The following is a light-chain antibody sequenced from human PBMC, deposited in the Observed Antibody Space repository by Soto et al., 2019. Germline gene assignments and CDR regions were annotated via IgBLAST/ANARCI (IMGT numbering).Light chain of an antibody. J-gene: IGLJ1*01. Sequence: QSVLTQPASVSGSPGQSITISCTGTSSDVGGYNYVSWYQHHPGKASKLIIYDVTNRPSGVSNPFSGSKSGNTASLTISGLQPEDEADYYCSSYTTSNTRQIVSGTGTKVTVL. CDR1: SSDVGGYNY. CDR2: DVT. CDR3: SSYTTSNTRQIV. V-gene: IGLV2-14*03.